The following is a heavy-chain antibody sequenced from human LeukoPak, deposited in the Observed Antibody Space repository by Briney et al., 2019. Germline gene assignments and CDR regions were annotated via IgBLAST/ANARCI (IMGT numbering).Heavy chain of an antibody. CDR3: ATYLNYYGSGTGAFDI. Sequence: GESLKISCKGSGYSFTSYWIGWVRQMPGKGLEWMGIIYPGDPDTRYSPSFQGQVTISADKSISTAYLQWSSLKASDTAMYYCATYLNYYGSGTGAFDIWGQGTMVTVSS. D-gene: IGHD3-10*01. CDR1: GYSFTSYW. CDR2: IYPGDPDT. V-gene: IGHV5-51*01. J-gene: IGHJ3*02.